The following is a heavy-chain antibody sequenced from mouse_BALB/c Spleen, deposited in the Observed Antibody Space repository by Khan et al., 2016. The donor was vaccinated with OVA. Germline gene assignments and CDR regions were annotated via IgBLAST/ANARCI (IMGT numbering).Heavy chain of an antibody. CDR1: GDSITSGY. V-gene: IGHV3-8*02. J-gene: IGHJ3*01. Sequence: EVELVESGPSLVKPSQTLSLTCSVTGDSITSGYWNWIRKFPGNKLEYMGYISYSGNSYYNPSLKSRISITRDTSKNQYYLQLNSVTTEDTATFYCACELRGFAYWGQGTLVTVSA. D-gene: IGHD1-1*01. CDR2: ISYSGNS. CDR3: ACELRGFAY.